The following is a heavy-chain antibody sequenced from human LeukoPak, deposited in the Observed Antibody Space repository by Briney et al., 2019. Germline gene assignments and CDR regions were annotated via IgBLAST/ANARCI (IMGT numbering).Heavy chain of an antibody. CDR1: GESLSGYF. CDR2: INHSGST. V-gene: IGHV4-34*01. CDR3: ARLGAYYYFYYMDV. J-gene: IGHJ6*03. Sequence: SETLSLTCAVYGESLSGYFWSWIRQPPGKGLEWIGEINHSGSTNYNPSLKSRVTISLDTSKNQFSLKLTSVTAADTAVYYCARLGAYYYFYYMDVWGRGTTVTISS.